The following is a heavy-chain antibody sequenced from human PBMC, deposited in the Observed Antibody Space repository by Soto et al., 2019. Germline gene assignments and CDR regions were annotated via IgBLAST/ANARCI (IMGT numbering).Heavy chain of an antibody. CDR1: GFTFSSYA. D-gene: IGHD6-19*01. V-gene: IGHV3-23*01. CDR3: AKIFLWYSSGLRDY. J-gene: IGHJ4*02. Sequence: SLRLSCAASGFTFSSYAMSWVRQAPGKGLEWVSAISGSGGSTYYADSVKGRFTISRDNSKNTLYLQMNSLRAEDTAVYYCAKIFLWYSSGLRDYWGQGTLVTVSS. CDR2: ISGSGGST.